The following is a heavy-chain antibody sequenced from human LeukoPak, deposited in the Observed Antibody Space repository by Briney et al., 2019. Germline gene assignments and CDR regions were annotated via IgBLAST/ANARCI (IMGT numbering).Heavy chain of an antibody. J-gene: IGHJ5*02. CDR1: GYTFTSNY. Sequence: ASVKVSCKAFGYTFTSNYMHWVRQAPGQGPEWMGVISPSGGSTTYAQKFQGRVTLIRDMSTSTDYLELSSLRSEDTAVYYCARDNSVRDEAWWFYPWGQGTLVTVSS. D-gene: IGHD5-24*01. CDR3: ARDNSVRDEAWWFYP. V-gene: IGHV1-46*01. CDR2: ISPSGGST.